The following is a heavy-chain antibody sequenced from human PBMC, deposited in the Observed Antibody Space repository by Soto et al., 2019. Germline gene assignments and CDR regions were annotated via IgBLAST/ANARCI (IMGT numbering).Heavy chain of an antibody. V-gene: IGHV3-53*04. CDR2: IYTRGNT. J-gene: IGHJ3*01. CDR3: ARGPAGLDDAFDV. Sequence: QVVESGGGLVQPGGSLRLACVCSGFSVTSDYMTWIRQAPGKGLDWVSVIYTRGNTYHADSVRGRFTLSRDTSTNTFYLQMNSLTIDDTAVYYCARGPAGLDDAFDVWGPGTMVTVSS. CDR1: GFSVTSDY.